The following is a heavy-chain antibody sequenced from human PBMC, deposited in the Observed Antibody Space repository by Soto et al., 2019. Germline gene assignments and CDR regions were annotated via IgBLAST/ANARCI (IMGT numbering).Heavy chain of an antibody. CDR3: GSVGNVFYFVS. V-gene: IGHV5-51*01. CDR1: GYSFTTYW. D-gene: IGHD1-1*01. J-gene: IGHJ4*02. Sequence: GESLKISCEGSGYSFTTYWIGWVRQMPGKGLEWMGIIYPGDSDTRYSPSFQGQVTISVAKSISTAYLQWSSLRASDAAMYYCGSVGNVFYFVSWGQGILVTVSS. CDR2: IYPGDSDT.